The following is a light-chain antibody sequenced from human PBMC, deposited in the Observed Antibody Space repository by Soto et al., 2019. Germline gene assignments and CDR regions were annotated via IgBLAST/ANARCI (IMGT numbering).Light chain of an antibody. CDR3: SSYTSSSTRV. V-gene: IGLV2-14*01. CDR2: DVS. J-gene: IGLJ1*01. Sequence: QSVLTQPASVSGSPRQSSTISCTVNSSDVGGYNYVSWYQQHPGKAPKLMIYDVSNRPSGVSNRFSGSKSGNTASLTISGLQAEDEADYYCSSYTSSSTRVFGTGTKVTVL. CDR1: SSDVGGYNY.